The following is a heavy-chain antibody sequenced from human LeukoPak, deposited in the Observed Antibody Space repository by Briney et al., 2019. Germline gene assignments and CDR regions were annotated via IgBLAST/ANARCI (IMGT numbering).Heavy chain of an antibody. J-gene: IGHJ4*02. D-gene: IGHD4-23*01. Sequence: GESLKISCKGSGYSFTYWIGWVRQMPGKGLEWMGIIYSGDSHTKYSPSFQGRVTVSADKSISTAYLQWSSLKASDTAMYYCARSMTTVVTPDYWGQGTLVTVSS. CDR3: ARSMTTVVTPDY. CDR1: GYSFTYW. V-gene: IGHV5-51*01. CDR2: IYSGDSHT.